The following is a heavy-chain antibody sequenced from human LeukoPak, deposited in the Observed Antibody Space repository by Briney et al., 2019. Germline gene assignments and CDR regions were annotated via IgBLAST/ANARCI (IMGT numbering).Heavy chain of an antibody. J-gene: IGHJ3*02. CDR2: ISGSGGST. D-gene: IGHD1-26*01. CDR3: ARTTSMSYVGDACDI. CDR1: GYTFSKYA. Sequence: GGSLTLSCAASGYTFSKYAMSWVRQAPGKGLEWVSSISGSGGSTYYAGFVKGQFTISRDNSKNTLYLQMDSLRAEDTAVYYCARTTSMSYVGDACDIWGEGTMVTVSS. V-gene: IGHV3-23*01.